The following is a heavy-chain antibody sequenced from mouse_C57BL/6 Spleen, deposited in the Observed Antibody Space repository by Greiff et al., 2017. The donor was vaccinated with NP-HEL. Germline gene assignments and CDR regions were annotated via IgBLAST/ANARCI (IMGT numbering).Heavy chain of an antibody. Sequence: QVQLQQSGAELVKPGASVKISCQASGYAFSSYWMNWVQQRPGKGLEWIGQIYPGDGDTNYNGKFKGKATLTADKSSSTAYMQLSSLTSEDSAVYFCAYYDYDDYVWGKGTTVTVSS. D-gene: IGHD2-4*01. CDR2: IYPGDGDT. J-gene: IGHJ1*03. CDR1: GYAFSSYW. CDR3: AYYDYDDYV. V-gene: IGHV1-80*01.